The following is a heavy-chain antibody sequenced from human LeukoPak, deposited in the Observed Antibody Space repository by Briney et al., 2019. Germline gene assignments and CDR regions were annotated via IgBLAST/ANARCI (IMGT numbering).Heavy chain of an antibody. CDR2: ISGSGGST. V-gene: IGHV3-23*01. D-gene: IGHD3-10*01. J-gene: IGHJ4*02. CDR1: GFTFRSYA. Sequence: GGSLRLXCPASGFTFRSYAMSWVRQAPGKGLEWVSAISGSGGSTYYADSVKGRFTIPRDNSKNTLSLQMNSLRAEDTAVYYCATLWFGELGLYWGQGTLVSVST. CDR3: ATLWFGELGLY.